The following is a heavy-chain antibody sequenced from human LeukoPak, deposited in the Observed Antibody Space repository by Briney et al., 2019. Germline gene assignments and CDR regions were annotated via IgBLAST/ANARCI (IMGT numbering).Heavy chain of an antibody. J-gene: IGHJ4*02. D-gene: IGHD5-12*01. CDR2: ISSSGSTI. V-gene: IGHV3-11*04. CDR1: GFTFSDYY. CDR3: ARDPNSGYNDYFDY. Sequence: GGSLRLSCAASGFTFSDYYMSWIRQAPGKGLEWVSYISSSGSTIYYADSVKGRFTISRDNAKNSLYLQMNSLRAEDTAVYYCARDPNSGYNDYFDYWGQGTLVTVSS.